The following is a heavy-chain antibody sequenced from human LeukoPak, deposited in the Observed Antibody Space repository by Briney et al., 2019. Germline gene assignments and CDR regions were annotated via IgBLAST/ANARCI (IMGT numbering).Heavy chain of an antibody. D-gene: IGHD6-6*01. J-gene: IGHJ4*02. Sequence: SETLSLTCTVSGGSISSSSYYWGWIRQPPGKGLEGIVRIYYSGSPYYTPSLKSRVTISVDTSKNQFSLKLSSVTAADTAVYYCARQDSSSSSDYWGQGTLVTVSS. CDR2: IYYSGSP. CDR1: GGSISSSSYY. CDR3: ARQDSSSSSDY. V-gene: IGHV4-39*01.